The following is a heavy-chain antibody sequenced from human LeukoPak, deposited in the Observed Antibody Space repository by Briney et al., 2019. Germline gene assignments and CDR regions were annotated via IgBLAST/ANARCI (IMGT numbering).Heavy chain of an antibody. J-gene: IGHJ4*02. CDR1: GFTFSDYY. CDR2: ISSSSSYT. D-gene: IGHD2-15*01. V-gene: IGHV3-11*06. Sequence: GGSLRLSCAASGFTFSDYYMSWIRQAPGKGLEWVSYISSSSSYTNYADSVKGRFTISRDNAKNSLYLQMNSLRAEDTAVYYCASALAGYCSGGSCYLARWGQGTLVTVSS. CDR3: ASALAGYCSGGSCYLAR.